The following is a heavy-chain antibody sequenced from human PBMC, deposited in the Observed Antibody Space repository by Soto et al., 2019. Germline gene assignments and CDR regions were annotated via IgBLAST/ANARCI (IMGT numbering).Heavy chain of an antibody. CDR1: SGSIRRNY. V-gene: IGHV4-59*01. CDR2: IYSGGSNNYNPSVRSGSI. CDR3: ARGRDGYNLVGTY. D-gene: IGHD1-1*01. J-gene: IGHJ4*02. Sequence: SETLSLTCTVSSGSIRRNYWSWIRQPPGKGLEWLGYIYSGGSNNYNPSVRSGSINYNPSLKSRVTISADTSRNQFSLRLSSVTAADTAVYYCARGRDGYNLVGTYWGQGTLVTVSS.